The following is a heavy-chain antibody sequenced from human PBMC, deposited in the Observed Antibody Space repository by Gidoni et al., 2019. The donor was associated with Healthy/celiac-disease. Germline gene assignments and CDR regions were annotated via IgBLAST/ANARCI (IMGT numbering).Heavy chain of an antibody. CDR1: GYTLTELS. D-gene: IGHD6-19*01. V-gene: IGHV1-24*01. J-gene: IGHJ4*02. CDR2: FDPEDGET. CDR3: ATVQAVAGTWPQNFDY. Sequence: QVQLVQSGAEVKKPGASVKVSCKVSGYTLTELSMHWVRQAPGKGLEWMGGFDPEDGETIYAQKFQGRVTMTEDTSTDTAYMELSSLRSEDTAVYYCATVQAVAGTWPQNFDYWGQGTLVTVSS.